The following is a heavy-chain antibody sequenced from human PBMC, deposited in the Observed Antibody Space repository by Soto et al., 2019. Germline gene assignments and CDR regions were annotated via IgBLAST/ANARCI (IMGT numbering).Heavy chain of an antibody. CDR2: ISTYRSDT. CDR3: VSDEGDSPRGRNCLYFDC. J-gene: IGHJ4*02. V-gene: IGHV1-18*04. Sequence: GAPVKVSCKASGYAFSSYGISWVRQAPGQGLEWIAWISTYRSDTNSAPRLQGRITMTTDTSTSTAYMELRSLTSDDTAVYYCVSDEGDSPRGRNCLYFDCLGQPILVT. D-gene: IGHD2-21*01. CDR1: GYAFSSYG.